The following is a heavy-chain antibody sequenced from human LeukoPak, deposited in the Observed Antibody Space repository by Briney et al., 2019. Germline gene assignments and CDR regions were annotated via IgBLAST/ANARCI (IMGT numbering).Heavy chain of an antibody. J-gene: IGHJ5*02. D-gene: IGHD3-10*01. CDR2: INRDGSDT. Sequence: PGGSLRLSCAASGFTFTDYWMHWVRQAPGKGLVWVSGINRDGSDTRYADSVKGRFTVSRDNAKNTLYLQMNNLRAEDTTVYFCARDFLDRGPWGRGTLVTVSS. CDR3: ARDFLDRGP. V-gene: IGHV3-74*01. CDR1: GFTFTDYW.